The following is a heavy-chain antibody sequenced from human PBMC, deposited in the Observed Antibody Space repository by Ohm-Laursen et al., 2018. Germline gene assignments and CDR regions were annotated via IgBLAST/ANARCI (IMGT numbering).Heavy chain of an antibody. Sequence: GSSVKVSCKASGYTFTSYYMHWVRQAPGQGLEWMGIINPSGGSTSYAQKFRGRVTMTRDTSTSTVYMELSSLRSEDTAVYYCACRSSSSGFDYWGQGTLVTVSS. CDR1: GYTFTSYY. CDR3: ACRSSSSGFDY. D-gene: IGHD6-6*01. J-gene: IGHJ4*02. CDR2: INPSGGST. V-gene: IGHV1-46*01.